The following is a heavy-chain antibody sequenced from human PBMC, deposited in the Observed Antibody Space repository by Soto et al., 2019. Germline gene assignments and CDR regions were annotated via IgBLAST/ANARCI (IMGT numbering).Heavy chain of an antibody. CDR1: GFTFTSAW. CDR2: IRSKTDGGTV. V-gene: IGHV3-15*07. Sequence: EVQLVESGGGLVRPGESLRLSCAASGFTFTSAWVNWFRQAPGKGLEWAGGIRSKTDGGTVDNGAPVKCRFTISRDDSKNTAYLQMNSLRNEDTAVYYCSPAERGASYYSAYWGQGTLVTVSS. CDR3: SPAERGASYYSAY. J-gene: IGHJ4*02. D-gene: IGHD1-26*01.